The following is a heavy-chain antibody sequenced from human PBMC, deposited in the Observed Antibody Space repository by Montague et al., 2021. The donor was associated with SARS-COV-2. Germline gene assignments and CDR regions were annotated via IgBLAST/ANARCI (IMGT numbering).Heavy chain of an antibody. CDR2: INSDGSST. CDR3: ARETLGGYPIWLDQ. J-gene: IGHJ4*02. D-gene: IGHD5-12*01. V-gene: IGHV3-74*01. CDR1: GFTFSRYW. Sequence: SLRLSCAASGFTFSRYWMDWVRQAPGKGLVWVSRINSDGSSTSYADSVKGRFTISRDNAKNTLYLKMNSLGAEDTAVYFCARETLGGYPIWLDQWGQGTLVTVSS.